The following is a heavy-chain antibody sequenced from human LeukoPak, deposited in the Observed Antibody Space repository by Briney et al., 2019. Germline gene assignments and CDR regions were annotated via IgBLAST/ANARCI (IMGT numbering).Heavy chain of an antibody. CDR1: GGSISSYY. Sequence: PSETLSLTCTVSGGSISSYYWSWIRQPPGKGLEWIGYIYYSGSTNYNPSLKSRVTISVDTSKNQFSLKLNSVTATDTAVYYCARHIRADRDFDFWGQGTLVTVSS. V-gene: IGHV4-59*08. D-gene: IGHD1-14*01. CDR2: IYYSGST. J-gene: IGHJ4*02. CDR3: ARHIRADRDFDF.